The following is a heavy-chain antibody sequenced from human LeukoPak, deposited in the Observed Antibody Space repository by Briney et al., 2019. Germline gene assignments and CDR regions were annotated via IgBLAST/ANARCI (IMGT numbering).Heavy chain of an antibody. D-gene: IGHD3-22*01. Sequence: PSETLSLTCTVSGVSISSYYWSWIRQPPGKGLEWIGYIYYSGSTNYNPSLKSRVTISVDTSKNQFSLKLSSVTAADTAVYYCARVDYYDSSGYLPTDYWGQGTLVTVSS. V-gene: IGHV4-59*01. CDR2: IYYSGST. CDR3: ARVDYYDSSGYLPTDY. J-gene: IGHJ4*02. CDR1: GVSISSYY.